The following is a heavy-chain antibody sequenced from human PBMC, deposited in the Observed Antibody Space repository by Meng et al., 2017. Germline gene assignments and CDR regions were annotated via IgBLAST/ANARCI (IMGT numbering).Heavy chain of an antibody. CDR3: ARGSYSFDS. CDR1: GDSVSSNSAA. CDR2: AYYRSKWYH. D-gene: IGHD1-26*01. V-gene: IGHV6-1*01. Sequence: QLPPSVPGLVTPVQTLSLLCAISGDSVSSNSAAWNWIRQSPSRGLEWLGRAYYRSKWYHDYAESVKSRISIDPDTSKNQFSLQLRSVTPEDSAVYYCARGSYSFDSWGQRTLVTVSS. J-gene: IGHJ4*02.